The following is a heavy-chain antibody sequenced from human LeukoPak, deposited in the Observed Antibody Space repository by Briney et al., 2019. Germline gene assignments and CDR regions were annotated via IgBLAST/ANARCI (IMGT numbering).Heavy chain of an antibody. CDR2: ISPRGGCT. D-gene: IGHD7-27*01. CDR1: GFTFSNHG. Sequence: GGSLRLSCAASGFTFSNHGMNWVRQAPGKGLEWFSGISPRGGCTYYADSVKGRFTISRDDSKNTLSLQMNSLRVEDTAVYYCARDLAWGAFDYWGQGTLVTVSS. V-gene: IGHV3-23*01. J-gene: IGHJ4*02. CDR3: ARDLAWGAFDY.